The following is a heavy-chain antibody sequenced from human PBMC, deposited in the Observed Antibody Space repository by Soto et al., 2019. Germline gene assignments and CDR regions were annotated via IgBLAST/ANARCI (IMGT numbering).Heavy chain of an antibody. V-gene: IGHV4-34*01. D-gene: IGHD3-9*01. CDR2: INHSGST. CDR1: GGSFSGYY. J-gene: IGHJ5*02. Sequence: SETLSLTSAVYGGSFSGYYWSWIRQPPGKGLEWIGEINHSGSTNYNPSLKSRVTISVDTSKNQFSLKLSSVTAADTAVYYCARTNYGILTGYYKAIWWFDPWGQGTLVTVSS. CDR3: ARTNYGILTGYYKAIWWFDP.